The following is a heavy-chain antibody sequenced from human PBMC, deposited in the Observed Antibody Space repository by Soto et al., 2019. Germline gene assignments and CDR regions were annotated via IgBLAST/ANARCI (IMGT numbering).Heavy chain of an antibody. Sequence: GGSLRLSCAASGFTFSSYGMHWVRQAPGKGLEWVAVISYDGSNKYYADSVKGRFTISRDNSKNTLYLQMNSLRAEDTAVYYCAKDPPRRSAYYYYGMDVWGQGTTVTVSS. V-gene: IGHV3-30*18. CDR3: AKDPPRRSAYYYYGMDV. CDR1: GFTFSSYG. CDR2: ISYDGSNK. J-gene: IGHJ6*02.